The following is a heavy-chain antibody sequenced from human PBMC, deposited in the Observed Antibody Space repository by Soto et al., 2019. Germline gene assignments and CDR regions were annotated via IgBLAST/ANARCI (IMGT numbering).Heavy chain of an antibody. Sequence: QVQLQESGPGLVKPSETLSLTCTVSGDSFSNYYWSWIRQPPGKGLEWIGYIYYSGSTNYNPSLTGRVTISVDTSKTQFSLRLSSVPAADTAVYYCASRYGGNLDYWGQGTLVTVSS. D-gene: IGHD5-18*01. CDR1: GDSFSNYY. CDR2: IYYSGST. V-gene: IGHV4-59*08. J-gene: IGHJ4*02. CDR3: ASRYGGNLDY.